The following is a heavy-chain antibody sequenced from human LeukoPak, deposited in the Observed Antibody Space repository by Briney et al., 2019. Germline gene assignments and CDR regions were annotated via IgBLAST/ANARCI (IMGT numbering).Heavy chain of an antibody. CDR2: IWYDGSNK. Sequence: GGSLRLSCTASGFTFSSYGMHWVRQAPGKGLEWVAVIWYDGSNKYYADSVKGRFTISRDNSKNTLYLQMNSLRAEDTAVYYCARDAGYSYGYGTHFDYWGQGTLVTVSS. CDR3: ARDAGYSYGYGTHFDY. V-gene: IGHV3-33*01. CDR1: GFTFSSYG. D-gene: IGHD5-18*01. J-gene: IGHJ4*02.